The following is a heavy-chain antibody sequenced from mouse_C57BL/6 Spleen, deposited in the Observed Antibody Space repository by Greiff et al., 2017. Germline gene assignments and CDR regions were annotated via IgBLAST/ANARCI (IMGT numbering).Heavy chain of an antibody. D-gene: IGHD1-1*01. J-gene: IGHJ3*01. V-gene: IGHV1-69*01. CDR3: ARGEVYYYGSPWFAY. CDR1: GYTFTSYW. Sequence: QVQLQQPGAELVMPGASVKLSCKASGYTFTSYWMHWVKQRPGQGLEWMGEIDPSDSYTNYNQKFKGKTTLTVDKASSTAYMQLSSLTSEDSAVYYGARGEVYYYGSPWFAYWGQGTLVTVSA. CDR2: IDPSDSYT.